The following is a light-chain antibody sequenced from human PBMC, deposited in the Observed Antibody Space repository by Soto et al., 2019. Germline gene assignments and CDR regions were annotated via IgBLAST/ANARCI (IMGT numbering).Light chain of an antibody. V-gene: IGLV2-14*01. CDR1: SSDVGDYNY. J-gene: IGLJ2*01. CDR3: SSYIINSIVV. CDR2: EVS. Sequence: QSALTQPASVSGSPGQPITISCTGTSSDVGDYNYVSWYQQHPGKAPNLLIYEVSHRLSGVSNRFSGSKSGYTVSLTISGLQDEDEDDYYCSSYIINSIVVFGGGTKLTVL.